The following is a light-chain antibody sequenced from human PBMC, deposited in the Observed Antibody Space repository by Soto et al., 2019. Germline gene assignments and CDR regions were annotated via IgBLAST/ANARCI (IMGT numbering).Light chain of an antibody. CDR1: SSDVGGYDY. J-gene: IGLJ1*01. V-gene: IGLV2-14*01. CDR3: SSYTSSTSYV. CDR2: DVT. Sequence: QSVLTQPASVSGSPGQSITMSCTGTSSDVGGYDYVSWYQQHPGKAPKLMIYDVTNRPSGVSNRFSGSKSGNTASLTISGLQAEDEDSYYCSSYTSSTSYVFGTGTKVTVL.